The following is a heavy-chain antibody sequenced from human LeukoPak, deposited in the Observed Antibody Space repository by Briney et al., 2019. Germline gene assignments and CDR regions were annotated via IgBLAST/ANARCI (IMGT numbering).Heavy chain of an antibody. CDR3: ARGIAGSCRPDRYYYYYYMDV. J-gene: IGHJ6*03. CDR2: IYYSGST. V-gene: IGHV4-59*01. Sequence: SETLSLTCTVSGGSISSYYWSWIRQPPGKGLEWIGYIYYSGSTNYNPSLKSRVTISVDTSKNQFSLKLSTVTAADTAVYYCARGIAGSCRPDRYYYYYYMDVWGKGTTVTVSS. CDR1: GGSISSYY. D-gene: IGHD2-2*01.